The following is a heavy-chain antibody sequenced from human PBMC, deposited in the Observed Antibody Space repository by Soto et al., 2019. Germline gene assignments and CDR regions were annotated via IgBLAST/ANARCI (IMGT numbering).Heavy chain of an antibody. Sequence: ASVKVSCKASGGTFSSYAISWVRQAPGQGLEWMGGIIPIFGTANYAQKFQGRVTITADESTSTACMELSSLRSEDTAVYYCARDDRTYYDFWSGRNDYYYGMDVWGQGTTVTVSS. CDR3: ARDDRTYYDFWSGRNDYYYGMDV. D-gene: IGHD3-3*01. CDR2: IIPIFGTA. CDR1: GGTFSSYA. J-gene: IGHJ6*02. V-gene: IGHV1-69*13.